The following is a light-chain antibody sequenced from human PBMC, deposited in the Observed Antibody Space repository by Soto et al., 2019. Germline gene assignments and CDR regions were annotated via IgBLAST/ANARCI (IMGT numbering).Light chain of an antibody. CDR2: KND. V-gene: IGLV6-57*04. CDR1: GGSIASNP. Sequence: NFMLTQPHSVSESPGKTVTISCTRSGGSIASNPVQWYQQRPGSAPTTVIYKNDQRPSGVPDRFSGSIDSSSNSASLTISGLKTEDEADFYCQSYDSNSVVFGGGTKLTVL. CDR3: QSYDSNSVV. J-gene: IGLJ2*01.